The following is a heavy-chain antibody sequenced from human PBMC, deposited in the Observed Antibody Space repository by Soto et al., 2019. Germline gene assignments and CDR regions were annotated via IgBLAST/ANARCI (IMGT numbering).Heavy chain of an antibody. V-gene: IGHV3-23*01. Sequence: GGSRNRSCSSSGVTFGIYTLNWVRRAPGKGLEWVATSSDRRTGNTHYSDSVRGRFTLSRDYSRNILFLQMDSLRADDTALYYCTTWLTAHFDYWGRGTQVTVSS. CDR3: TTWLTAHFDY. CDR2: SSDRRTGNT. J-gene: IGHJ4*02. CDR1: GVTFGIYT. D-gene: IGHD2-21*02.